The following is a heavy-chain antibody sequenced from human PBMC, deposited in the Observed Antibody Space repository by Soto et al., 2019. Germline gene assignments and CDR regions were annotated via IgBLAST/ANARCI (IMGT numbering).Heavy chain of an antibody. CDR3: ARESCGGDCYSGDAFDI. J-gene: IGHJ3*02. V-gene: IGHV4-31*03. Sequence: TLSLTCTVSGGSISSGGYYLICIREDPGKGLEWIGYIYYSGSTYYNPSLKSRVTISVDTSKNQFSLKLSSVTAADTAVYYCARESCGGDCYSGDAFDIWGQGTMVTVSS. CDR2: IYYSGST. D-gene: IGHD2-21*02. CDR1: GGSISSGGYY.